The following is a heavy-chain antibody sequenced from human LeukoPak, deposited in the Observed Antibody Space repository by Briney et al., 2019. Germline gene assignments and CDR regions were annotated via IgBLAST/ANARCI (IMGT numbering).Heavy chain of an antibody. J-gene: IGHJ3*02. CDR1: GFTFSSYS. V-gene: IGHV3-74*01. CDR2: INSDGSST. D-gene: IGHD6-25*01. CDR3: ARRSAAKDAFDI. Sequence: HPGGSLRLSCAASGFTFSSYSMNWVRQAPGKGLVWVSRINSDGSSTSYADPVKGRFTISRDNAKNTLYLQMNSLRAEDTAVYYCARRSAAKDAFDIWGQGTMVTVSS.